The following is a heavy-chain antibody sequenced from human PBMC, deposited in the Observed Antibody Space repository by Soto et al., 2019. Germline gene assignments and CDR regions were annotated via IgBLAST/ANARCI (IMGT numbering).Heavy chain of an antibody. D-gene: IGHD2-15*01. CDR3: ARGIVVVVAATPPPHYYYYGMDV. CDR1: GYTFTSYG. CDR2: ISAYNGNT. J-gene: IGHJ6*02. Sequence: ASVKVSCKASGYTFTSYGINWVRQAPGQGLEWMGWISAYNGNTNYAQKLQGRVTMTTDTSTSTAYMELRSLRSDDTAVYYCARGIVVVVAATPPPHYYYYGMDVWGQGTTVTVSS. V-gene: IGHV1-18*01.